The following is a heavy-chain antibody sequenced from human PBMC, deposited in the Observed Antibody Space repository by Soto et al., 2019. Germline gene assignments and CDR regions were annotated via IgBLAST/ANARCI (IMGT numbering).Heavy chain of an antibody. CDR1: GFTLSRHT. J-gene: IGHJ3*02. CDR2: IGSRTSDI. Sequence: GGSLRLSCAASGFTLSRHTMNWVRQAPGKGLEWVSFIGSRTSDIYYADSVKGRFTISRDNAKNSLYLDLTRLRAEDTAVYFCGRDYYDTSSYPNTFDMWGRGTMVTVAS. V-gene: IGHV3-21*01. CDR3: GRDYYDTSSYPNTFDM. D-gene: IGHD3-16*01.